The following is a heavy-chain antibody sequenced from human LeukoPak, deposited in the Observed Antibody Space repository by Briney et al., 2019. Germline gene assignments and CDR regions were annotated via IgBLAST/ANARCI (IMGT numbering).Heavy chain of an antibody. Sequence: GASVKVSCKASGYTFSGYYIHWVRQAPGQGPEWMGWINPNSGGTNYAQKFQSRVTMTRDTSISTAYMELSSLRSEDTAVYYCARDPPLTGHKGYFDYWGQGTLVTVSS. CDR3: ARDPPLTGHKGYFDY. D-gene: IGHD3-9*01. J-gene: IGHJ4*02. CDR2: INPNSGGT. V-gene: IGHV1-2*02. CDR1: GYTFSGYY.